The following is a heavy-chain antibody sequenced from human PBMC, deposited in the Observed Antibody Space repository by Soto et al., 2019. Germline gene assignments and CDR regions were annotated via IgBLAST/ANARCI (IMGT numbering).Heavy chain of an antibody. CDR1: GGSLSGYY. V-gene: IGHV4-34*12. J-gene: IGHJ4*02. Sequence: PSETLSLTCAVYGGSLSGYYWSWIRQPPGKGLEWIGEMFQGGSTNYSPSLKSRVTISVDTSRNQFSLELSSVTAADTAVYYCARPSYNSNTFYYYFDSWGQGTLVTVYS. D-gene: IGHD3-22*01. CDR2: MFQGGST. CDR3: ARPSYNSNTFYYYFDS.